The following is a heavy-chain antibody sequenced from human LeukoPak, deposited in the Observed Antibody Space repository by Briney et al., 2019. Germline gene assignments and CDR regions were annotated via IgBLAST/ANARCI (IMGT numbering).Heavy chain of an antibody. V-gene: IGHV3-30*19. D-gene: IGHD4-4*01. J-gene: IGHJ4*02. Sequence: GGSLRLSCAASGLTFRTYGMHWVRQAPGKGLEWVAVIFCDGSKKYYADSVRGRFTISRDDSRNTLYLQMNSLRAEDTAVYYCARGYSENYYPDYWGQGTLVTVSS. CDR3: ARGYSENYYPDY. CDR2: IFCDGSKK. CDR1: GLTFRTYG.